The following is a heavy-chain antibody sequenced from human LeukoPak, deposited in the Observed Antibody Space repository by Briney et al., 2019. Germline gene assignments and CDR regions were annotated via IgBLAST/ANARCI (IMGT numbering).Heavy chain of an antibody. CDR3: ATGGASSLPFDY. Sequence: SETLSLTCTVSGDSINSNIYYWGWIRQPPGKGLEWIGSIYYSGITYYNPSLKSRVTISVDTSKNQFSLNLSSVTAADTAVYFCATGGASSLPFDYWGQGTLVTVSS. CDR1: GDSINSNIYY. CDR2: IYYSGIT. V-gene: IGHV4-39*07. D-gene: IGHD6-13*01. J-gene: IGHJ4*02.